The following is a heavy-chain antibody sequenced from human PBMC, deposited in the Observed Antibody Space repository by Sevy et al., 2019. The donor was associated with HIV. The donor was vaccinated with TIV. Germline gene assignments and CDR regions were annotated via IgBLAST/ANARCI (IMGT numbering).Heavy chain of an antibody. CDR3: ASSTQVDGRNNWFDP. CDR2: ISTYNSIR. CDR1: GYTFTSYG. Sequence: ASVEVSWKASGYTFTSYGISWGRQAPGQGLEWMGWISTYNSIRNSAQKFEERVTMTTDTSTMTAYMELRSLSSDDTAVNYCASSTQVDGRNNWFDPWGQGTLVTVSS. D-gene: IGHD6-19*01. V-gene: IGHV1-18*01. J-gene: IGHJ5*02.